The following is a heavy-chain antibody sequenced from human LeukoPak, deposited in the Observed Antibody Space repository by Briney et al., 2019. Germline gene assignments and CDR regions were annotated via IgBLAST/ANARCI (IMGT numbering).Heavy chain of an antibody. CDR1: GFTFSIYS. J-gene: IGHJ2*01. CDR2: NSADSNTI. Sequence: PGGSLRLSCAASGFTFSIYSMNWVRQAPGEGLEWLSYNSADSNTIYYADSVKGRFTISRDNAKTSLYLQMNTLRDEDTAVYYCARDRAAPTWFFDLWGRGTLVLVSS. CDR3: ARDRAAPTWFFDL. D-gene: IGHD2-15*01. V-gene: IGHV3-48*02.